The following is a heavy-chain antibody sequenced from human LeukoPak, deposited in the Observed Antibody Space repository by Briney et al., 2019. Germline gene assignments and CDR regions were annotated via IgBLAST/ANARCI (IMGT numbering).Heavy chain of an antibody. J-gene: IGHJ4*02. V-gene: IGHV3-48*04. CDR3: AKEEGNSGSYSD. CDR2: ISSSSSTI. Sequence: PGGSLRLSCAASGFTFSSYSMNWVRQAPGKGLEWVSYISSSSSTIYYADSVKGRFTISRDNARNSLYLQMNSLRPEDAAVYYCAKEEGNSGSYSDWGQGTLVTVSS. CDR1: GFTFSSYS. D-gene: IGHD1-26*01.